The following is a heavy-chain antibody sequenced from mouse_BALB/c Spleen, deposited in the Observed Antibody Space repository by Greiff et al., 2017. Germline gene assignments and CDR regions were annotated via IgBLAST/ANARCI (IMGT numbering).Heavy chain of an antibody. CDR1: GYTFTSYW. CDR2: INPSTGYT. CDR3: TDSYDGGFDY. Sequence: VQLQQSGAELAKPGASVKMSCKASGYTFTSYWMHWVKQRPGQGLEWIGYINPSTGYTEYNQKFEDKATLTADKSSSTAYMQLSSLTSEDSAVYYCTDSYDGGFDYWGQGTTLTVSS. J-gene: IGHJ2*01. D-gene: IGHD2-12*01. V-gene: IGHV1-7*01.